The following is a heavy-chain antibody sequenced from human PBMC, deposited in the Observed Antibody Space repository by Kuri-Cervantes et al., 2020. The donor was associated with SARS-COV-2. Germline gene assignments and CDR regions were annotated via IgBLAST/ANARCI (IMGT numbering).Heavy chain of an antibody. CDR1: GYTFTSYG. D-gene: IGHD3-3*02. CDR2: MNPNSGNT. V-gene: IGHV1-8*02. Sequence: ASVKVSCKASGYTFTSYGISWVRQAPGQGLEWMGWMNPNSGNTGYAQKFQGRVTMTRNTSISTAYMELSSLRSEDTAVYYCARGPPHFWSGYYTGGYYMDVWGKGTTVTVSS. CDR3: ARGPPHFWSGYYTGGYYMDV. J-gene: IGHJ6*03.